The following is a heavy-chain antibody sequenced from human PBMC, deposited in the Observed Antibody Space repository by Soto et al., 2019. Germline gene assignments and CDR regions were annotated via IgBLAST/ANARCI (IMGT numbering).Heavy chain of an antibody. D-gene: IGHD6-13*01. CDR1: GGTFSSYA. V-gene: IGHV1-69*13. Sequence: SVKVSCKASGGTFSSYAISWVRQAPGQGLEWMGGIIPIFGTANYAQKFQGRVTITADESTSTAYMELSSLRSEDTAVYYCARDARSSWYYYYYGMDVWGQGTTVTVSS. CDR2: IIPIFGTA. J-gene: IGHJ6*02. CDR3: ARDARSSWYYYYYGMDV.